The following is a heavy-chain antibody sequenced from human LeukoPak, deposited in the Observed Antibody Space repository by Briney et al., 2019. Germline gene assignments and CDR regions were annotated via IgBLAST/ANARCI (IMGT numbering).Heavy chain of an antibody. J-gene: IGHJ4*02. CDR2: ISGRGGST. Sequence: PGGSLRLSCAASGFTFSSYAMSWVRQAPGKGLEWVSAISGRGGSTYYADSVKGRFTISRDNSKNTLYLQMNSLRAEDTAVYYCAKGGHCSSTSCYTDYWGQGTLVTVSS. D-gene: IGHD2-2*02. CDR3: AKGGHCSSTSCYTDY. V-gene: IGHV3-23*01. CDR1: GFTFSSYA.